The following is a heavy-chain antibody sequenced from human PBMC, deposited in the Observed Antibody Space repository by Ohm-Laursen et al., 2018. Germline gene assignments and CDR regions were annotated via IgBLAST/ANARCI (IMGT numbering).Heavy chain of an antibody. J-gene: IGHJ4*02. D-gene: IGHD6-19*01. V-gene: IGHV4-38-2*01. Sequence: GTLSLTCAVSGYSISSGYYWGWIRQPPGKGLEWIGSIYHSGSTYYNPSLKSRVTISVDTSKNQFSLKLSSVTAADTAVYYCARDSSGWPDYWGQGTLVTVSS. CDR3: ARDSSGWPDY. CDR2: IYHSGST. CDR1: GYSISSGYY.